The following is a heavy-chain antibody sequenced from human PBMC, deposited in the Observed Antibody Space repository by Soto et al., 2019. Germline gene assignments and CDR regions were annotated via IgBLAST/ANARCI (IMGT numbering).Heavy chain of an antibody. CDR2: IYHRGIT. CDR3: ARRGYCTNGVCYYGMDV. V-gene: IGHV4-31*03. CDR1: GGSLSSGAYY. J-gene: IGHJ6*02. Sequence: SETLSLTCTVSGGSLSSGAYYWSWIRQHPGKGLEWIGYIYHRGITNYNPSLKSRVTISVDKSKNQFSLKLSSVTAADTAVYYCARRGYCTNGVCYYGMDVWGQGTTVTVSS. D-gene: IGHD2-8*01.